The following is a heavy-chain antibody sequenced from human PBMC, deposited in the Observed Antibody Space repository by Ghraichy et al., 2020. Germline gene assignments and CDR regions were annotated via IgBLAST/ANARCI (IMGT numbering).Heavy chain of an antibody. J-gene: IGHJ6*02. D-gene: IGHD2-15*01. V-gene: IGHV4-39*01. CDR1: GGSISSSSYY. CDR3: ARCFECSGGSCYSNYYYYYGMDV. Sequence: SETLSLTCTVSGGSISSSSYYWGWIRQPPGKGLEWIGSIYYSGSTYYNPSLKSRVTISVDTSKNQFSLKLSCVTAADTAVYYCARCFECSGGSCYSNYYYYYGMDVWGQGTTVTVSS. CDR2: IYYSGST.